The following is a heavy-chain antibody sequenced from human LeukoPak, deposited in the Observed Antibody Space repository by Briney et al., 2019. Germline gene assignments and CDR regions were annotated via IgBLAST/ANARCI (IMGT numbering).Heavy chain of an antibody. CDR2: ITTSTGKP. V-gene: IGHV7-4-1*02. CDR3: ARDASMINFDY. J-gene: IGHJ4*02. CDR1: GYTFTVYS. D-gene: IGHD3-16*01. Sequence: GASVKVSCEASGYTFTVYSINWPRQAPGQGLEWMGWITTSTGKPTYAQGFTGRFVFSLDTSVSTTYLHINSLRAEDTAVYYCARDASMINFDYWGQGSLVTVSS.